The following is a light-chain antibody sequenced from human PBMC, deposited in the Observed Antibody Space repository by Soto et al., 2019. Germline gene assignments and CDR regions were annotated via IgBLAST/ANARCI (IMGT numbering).Light chain of an antibody. CDR2: TAS. V-gene: IGKV1-12*01. CDR1: QGVSTW. CDR3: QQAASFPIT. Sequence: DIQMTQSPSSVSASVGDRVTITCRASQGVSTWLAWYQQKPGKAPNLLIYTASSLQSGVPSRFSGSGSGTDLTLTINGLQPEDFATYYCQQAASFPITFGQGTRLEI. J-gene: IGKJ5*01.